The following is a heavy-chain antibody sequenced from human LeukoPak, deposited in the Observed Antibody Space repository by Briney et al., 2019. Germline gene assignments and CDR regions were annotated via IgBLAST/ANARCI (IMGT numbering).Heavy chain of an antibody. J-gene: IGHJ6*02. V-gene: IGHV4-34*01. CDR3: ASCSSTSCYSGMDV. Sequence: SETLSLTCAVYGGSFSGYYWSWIRQPPGKGLEWIGEINHSGSTNCNPSLKSRVTISVDTSKNQFSLKLSSVTAADTAVYYCASCSSTSCYSGMDVWGQGTTVTVSS. D-gene: IGHD2-2*02. CDR1: GGSFSGYY. CDR2: INHSGST.